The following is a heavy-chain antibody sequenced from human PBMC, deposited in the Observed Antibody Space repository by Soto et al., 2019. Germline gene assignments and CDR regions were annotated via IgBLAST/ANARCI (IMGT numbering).Heavy chain of an antibody. J-gene: IGHJ4*02. Sequence: PGGSLRLSCAASGFTFSSYSMNWVRQAPGKGLEWVSYISSSSSTIYYADSVKGRFTISRDNAKNSLYLQMNSLRAEDTAVYYCARDLGDYYGSGSYPFDYWGQGTLVTVSS. CDR2: ISSSSSTI. CDR3: ARDLGDYYGSGSYPFDY. D-gene: IGHD3-10*01. V-gene: IGHV3-48*01. CDR1: GFTFSSYS.